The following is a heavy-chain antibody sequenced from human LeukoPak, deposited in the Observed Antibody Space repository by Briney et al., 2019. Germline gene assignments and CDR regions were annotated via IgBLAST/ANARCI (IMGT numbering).Heavy chain of an antibody. D-gene: IGHD6-6*01. V-gene: IGHV3-21*01. Sequence: GGSLRLSCAASGFTFSSYSMIWVRQAPGKGLELVSSISGTSSYIYYADSVKGRFTIPRDNAKNSLYLQMNSLRAEDTAVYYCVNSPRVAAQDVWGKGTTVTVSS. CDR2: ISGTSSYI. CDR3: VNSPRVAAQDV. J-gene: IGHJ6*04. CDR1: GFTFSSYS.